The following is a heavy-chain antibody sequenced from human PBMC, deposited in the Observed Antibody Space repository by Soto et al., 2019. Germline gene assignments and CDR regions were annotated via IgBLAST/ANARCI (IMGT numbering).Heavy chain of an antibody. Sequence: GGSLRLSCAASGFTFSSYWMHWVRQAPGKGLVWVSRMNEDGGTTDYADSVKGRFTISRDNAKNTLYLQMNSLRVEDTAVYYCASDLSGRADVWGQGTTVTVSS. J-gene: IGHJ6*02. V-gene: IGHV3-74*01. CDR1: GFTFSSYW. CDR3: ASDLSGRADV. D-gene: IGHD3-10*01. CDR2: MNEDGGTT.